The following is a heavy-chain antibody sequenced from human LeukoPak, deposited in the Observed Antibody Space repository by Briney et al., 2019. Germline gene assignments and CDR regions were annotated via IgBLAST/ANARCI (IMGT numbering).Heavy chain of an antibody. J-gene: IGHJ4*02. CDR1: GGSLTSYY. D-gene: IGHD1-1*01. V-gene: IGHV4-59*08. Sequence: PSETLSLTCSVSGGSLTSYYWGWIRQPPGKGLEYIGYIYYSGNTNYNPSLKSRVTISIETSKNQFSLKLSSVTAADTAVYFCARHRTSPNRYPFDYWGQGTLVTVSS. CDR3: ARHRTSPNRYPFDY. CDR2: IYYSGNT.